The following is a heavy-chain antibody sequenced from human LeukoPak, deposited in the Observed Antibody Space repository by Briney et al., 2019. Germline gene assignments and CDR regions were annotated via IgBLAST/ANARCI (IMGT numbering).Heavy chain of an antibody. CDR3: AKDASSGWPNWFDP. D-gene: IGHD6-19*01. V-gene: IGHV3-23*01. CDR1: GFTFSTYC. Sequence: TGGSPRPSCAASGFTFSTYCMSWGRPAPGEGVELGSPFSGSGGSTYYADSVKGRFTISRDNSKNTLYLQMNSLRAEDTAVYYCAKDASSGWPNWFDPWGQGTLVTVSS. J-gene: IGHJ5*02. CDR2: FSGSGGST.